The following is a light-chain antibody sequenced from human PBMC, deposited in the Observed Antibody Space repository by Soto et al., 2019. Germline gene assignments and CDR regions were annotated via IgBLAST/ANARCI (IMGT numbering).Light chain of an antibody. V-gene: IGKV1-39*01. J-gene: IGKJ1*01. CDR3: RVSFTTPRT. Sequence: DLQLTQSPSSLYASVDDRLTITGRASQSISTYLNLYQQKSWKAPKALIVAAFSLQSWVPSRLSGSGSGTDFALPIDSLQPEDFANYYCRVSFTTPRTFGQGNTGEIK. CDR1: QSISTY. CDR2: AAF.